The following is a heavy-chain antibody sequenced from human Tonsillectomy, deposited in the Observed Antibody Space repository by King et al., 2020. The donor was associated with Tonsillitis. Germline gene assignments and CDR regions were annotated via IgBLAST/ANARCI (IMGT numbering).Heavy chain of an antibody. V-gene: IGHV3-21*01. CDR3: ARDAGGTFDNAFDI. J-gene: IGHJ3*02. CDR1: GFTFTSYT. D-gene: IGHD1-26*01. Sequence: VQLVESGGGRVKPGGSLRLSCAASGFTFTSYTMNWVRQAPGKGLEWVSSISPSSAYINYADSMKGRFTISRDNANSSLYLQMNSLRAEDTVVYYCARDAGGTFDNAFDIWGQGAMVTVSS. CDR2: ISPSSAYI.